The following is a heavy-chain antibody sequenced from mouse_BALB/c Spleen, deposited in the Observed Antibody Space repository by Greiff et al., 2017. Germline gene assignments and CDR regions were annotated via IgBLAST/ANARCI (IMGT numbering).Heavy chain of an antibody. D-gene: IGHD2-14*01. CDR1: GFNIKDTY. Sequence: EVQLQQSGAELVKPGASVKLSCTASGFNIKDTYMPWVKQRPEQGLEWIGRIDPANGNTKYDPKFQGKATITADTSSNTAYLQLSSLTSEDTAVYYCARDRSYFDYWGQGTTLTVSS. CDR2: IDPANGNT. CDR3: ARDRSYFDY. J-gene: IGHJ2*01. V-gene: IGHV14-3*02.